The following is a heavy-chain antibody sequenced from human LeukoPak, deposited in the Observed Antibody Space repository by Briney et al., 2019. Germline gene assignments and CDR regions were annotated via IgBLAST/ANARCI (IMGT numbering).Heavy chain of an antibody. Sequence: SQTLSLTCAVYGVSFSGYYWSCIPQPPGTGVREIREISHSGSTNYNPCLNRRAIISVDTSKNQFSLKLSSVTAADTAVYYCARGSGEYCSGGSCDNNWFDPWGQGTLVTVSS. J-gene: IGHJ5*02. CDR3: ARGSGEYCSGGSCDNNWFDP. V-gene: IGHV4-34*01. CDR2: ISHSGST. CDR1: GVSFSGYY. D-gene: IGHD2-15*01.